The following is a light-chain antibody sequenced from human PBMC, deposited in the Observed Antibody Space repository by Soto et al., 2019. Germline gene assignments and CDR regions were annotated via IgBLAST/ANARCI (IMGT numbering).Light chain of an antibody. Sequence: DIQMTQSPSTLSASVGDRVTITCRASQSISSWLAWYQQKPGKAPKLRIYKASSLESGVPSRFSGSGSGKEFTLTISSLQPDDFATYYCQQYNSYLYTFGQGTKVDIK. V-gene: IGKV1-5*03. CDR2: KAS. J-gene: IGKJ2*01. CDR3: QQYNSYLYT. CDR1: QSISSW.